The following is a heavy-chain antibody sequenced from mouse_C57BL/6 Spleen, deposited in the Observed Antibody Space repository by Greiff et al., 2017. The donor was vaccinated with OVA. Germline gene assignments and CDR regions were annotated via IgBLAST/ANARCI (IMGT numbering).Heavy chain of an antibody. CDR2: IYPGVGDA. J-gene: IGHJ1*03. CDR3: ARYYYGSHWYFDV. Sequence: VKLQQSGPELVKPGASVKISCKASGYAFSSSWLNWVKQRPGKGLAWIGRIYPGVGDANYNGKFKGKASLTADKSSSTAYMQLSSLTSEDSAVYFCARYYYGSHWYFDVWGTGTTVTVAS. CDR1: GYAFSSSW. D-gene: IGHD1-1*01. V-gene: IGHV1-82*01.